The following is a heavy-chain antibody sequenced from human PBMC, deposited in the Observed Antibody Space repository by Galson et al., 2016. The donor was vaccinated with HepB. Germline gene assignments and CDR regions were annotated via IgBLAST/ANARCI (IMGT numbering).Heavy chain of an antibody. Sequence: ETLSLTCTVSGGSISSSYWNWIRQSPGKGLEWMGFISYSGRTNYNPSLKSRVTTSVDTSKNQFSLTLSSVTDADTAVYYCAGGITYVFDYGGQGALVTVSS. CDR3: AGGITYVFDY. CDR1: GGSISSSY. J-gene: IGHJ4*03. D-gene: IGHD3-16*01. CDR2: ISYSGRT. V-gene: IGHV4-59*08.